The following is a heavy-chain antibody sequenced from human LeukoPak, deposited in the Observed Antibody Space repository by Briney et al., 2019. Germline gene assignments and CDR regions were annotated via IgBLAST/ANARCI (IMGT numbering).Heavy chain of an antibody. CDR2: MSAYNGNT. D-gene: IGHD2-15*01. CDR3: ARGPPVYGGSCYGY. J-gene: IGHJ4*02. CDR1: GYTFTSYG. V-gene: IGHV1-18*01. Sequence: GASVKVSCKASGYTFTSYGISWVRQAPGQGLEWMGWMSAYNGNTNYAQKLQGRVTMTTDTSTSTAYMELRSLRSDDTAVYYCARGPPVYGGSCYGYWGQGTLVTVSS.